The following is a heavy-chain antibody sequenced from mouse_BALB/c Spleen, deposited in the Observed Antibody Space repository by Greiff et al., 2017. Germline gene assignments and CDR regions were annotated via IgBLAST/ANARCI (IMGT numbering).Heavy chain of an antibody. CDR1: GYTFSSYW. J-gene: IGHJ3*01. CDR3: ARRRGTAWFAY. Sequence: VQLQQSGAELMKPGASVKISCTATGYTFSSYWIEWVKQRPGHGLEWIGEILPGSGSTNYNEKFKGKATFTADTSSNTAYMQLSSLTSEDSAVYYCARRRGTAWFAYWGQGTLVTVSA. V-gene: IGHV1-9*01. D-gene: IGHD3-3*01. CDR2: ILPGSGST.